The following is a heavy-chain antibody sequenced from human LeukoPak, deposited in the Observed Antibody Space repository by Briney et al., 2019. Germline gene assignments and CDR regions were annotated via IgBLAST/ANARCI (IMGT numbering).Heavy chain of an antibody. D-gene: IGHD3-22*01. V-gene: IGHV3-7*01. CDR2: IKNDESEE. CDR3: ARSARADTSAYYPVDY. Sequence: GGSLRLSCAASGFSFCTYWMSWVRQAPGKGLEWVANIKNDESEEHYLDSVKGRFTISRDNARNSLYLQMSGLRAGDTAIYYCARSARADTSAYYPVDYWGQGTPVTVSS. CDR1: GFSFCTYW. J-gene: IGHJ4*02.